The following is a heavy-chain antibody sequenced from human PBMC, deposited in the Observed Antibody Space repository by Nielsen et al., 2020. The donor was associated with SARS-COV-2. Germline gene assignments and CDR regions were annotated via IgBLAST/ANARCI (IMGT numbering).Heavy chain of an antibody. CDR1: GFTFDDYA. CDR3: AKDISGYYDSSGYLDY. D-gene: IGHD3-22*01. V-gene: IGHV3-9*01. CDR2: ISWNSGSI. Sequence: SLKISCAASGFTFDDYAMHWVRQAPGKGLEWVSGISWNSGSIGYADSVKGRFTISRDNAKNSLYLQMNSLRAEDTALYYCAKDISGYYDSSGYLDYWGQGTLVTVPS. J-gene: IGHJ4*02.